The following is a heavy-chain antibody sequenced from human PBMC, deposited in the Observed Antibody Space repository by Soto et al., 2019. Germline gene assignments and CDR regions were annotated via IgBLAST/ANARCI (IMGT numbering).Heavy chain of an antibody. J-gene: IGHJ5*02. CDR2: IIPIFGTS. V-gene: IGHV1-69*01. CDR3: VRGFYSSSWYGRVAP. Sequence: QVQLVQSGAEVKKPGSSVKVSCKASGGTFSSYAISWVRQAPGQGLEWMGGIIPIFGTSNYAQKFQGRVTLTADESTSTACMERSSLRSEDTAVDYWVRGFYSSSWYGRVAPWGRGTVDTVS. D-gene: IGHD6-13*01. CDR1: GGTFSSYA.